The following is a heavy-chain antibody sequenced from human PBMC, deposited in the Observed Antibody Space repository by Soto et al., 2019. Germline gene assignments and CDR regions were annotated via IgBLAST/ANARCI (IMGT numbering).Heavy chain of an antibody. CDR1: GGSFSGYY. D-gene: IGHD6-6*01. CDR3: AVSLKQLENWFDP. V-gene: IGHV4-34*01. CDR2: INHSGST. J-gene: IGHJ5*02. Sequence: SETLSLTCAVYGGSFSGYYWSWIRQPPGKGLEWIGEINHSGSTNYNPSLKSRVTISVDTSKNQFSLKLSSVTAADTAVYYCAVSLKQLENWFDPWGQGTLVTVSS.